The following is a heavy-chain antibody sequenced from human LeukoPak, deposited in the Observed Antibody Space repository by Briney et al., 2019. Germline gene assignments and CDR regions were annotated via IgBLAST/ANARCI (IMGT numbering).Heavy chain of an antibody. V-gene: IGHV3-30-3*01. CDR2: ISYDGSNK. CDR1: GFTFSSYA. Sequence: GGSLRLSCAASGFTFSSYAMHWVRQAPGKGLEWVAVISYDGSNKYYADSVKGRFTISRDNPKNTLYLQMNSLRAEDTAVYYCARPPGYSYGYHWYFDLWGRGTLVTVSS. D-gene: IGHD5-18*01. J-gene: IGHJ2*01. CDR3: ARPPGYSYGYHWYFDL.